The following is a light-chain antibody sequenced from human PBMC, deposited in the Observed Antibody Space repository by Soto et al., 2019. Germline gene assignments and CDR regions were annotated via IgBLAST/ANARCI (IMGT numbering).Light chain of an antibody. J-gene: IGKJ4*01. CDR1: QSVSSY. V-gene: IGKV3-11*01. CDR3: QQRSNWFT. Sequence: EIVLTQSPATLSLSPGERATLSCRASQSVSSYLAWYQQKPGQAPRLLIYDASNRATGIPARFSVSGSGTDFTLTISSLEPEDFAVYYCQQRSNWFTFGGGTKVEI. CDR2: DAS.